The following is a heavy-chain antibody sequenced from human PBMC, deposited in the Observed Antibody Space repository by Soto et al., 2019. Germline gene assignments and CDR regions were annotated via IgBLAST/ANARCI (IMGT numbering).Heavy chain of an antibody. Sequence: GGSLRLSCAASGFTFSSYSMNLVRQAPGKGLEWVSYISSSSSTIYYADSVKGRFTISRDNAKNSLYLQMNSLRAEDTAVYYCASGDCSGGSCYSIPWFDPWGQGTLVTVSS. J-gene: IGHJ5*02. D-gene: IGHD2-15*01. V-gene: IGHV3-48*01. CDR3: ASGDCSGGSCYSIPWFDP. CDR1: GFTFSSYS. CDR2: ISSSSSTI.